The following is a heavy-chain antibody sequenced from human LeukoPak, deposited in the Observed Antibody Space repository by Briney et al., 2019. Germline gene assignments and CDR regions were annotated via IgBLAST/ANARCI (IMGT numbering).Heavy chain of an antibody. CDR3: ARSGNNYYYYMDV. CDR1: GFTFSTYE. J-gene: IGHJ6*03. D-gene: IGHD2/OR15-2a*01. V-gene: IGHV3-7*01. Sequence: GGSLRLSCAASGFTFSTYEMSWVRQAPGKGLEWVAYIKQDGSEKYYVDSVKGRFTISRDNAKNSLYLQVNSLRAEDTAVYYCARSGNNYYYYMDVWGQGTMVTVSS. CDR2: IKQDGSEK.